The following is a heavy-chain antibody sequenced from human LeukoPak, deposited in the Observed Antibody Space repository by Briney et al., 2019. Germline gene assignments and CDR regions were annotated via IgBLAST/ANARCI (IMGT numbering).Heavy chain of an antibody. J-gene: IGHJ4*02. D-gene: IGHD6-19*01. CDR2: VKGDGRTT. V-gene: IGHV3-74*01. CDR1: GLTFSDFW. Sequence: GGSLRLSCAASGLTFSDFWMHWVRQPPGKGLVWVALVKGDGRTTIYADSVKGRFTISRDNSKNTLYLQMNSLRAEDMAVYYCARGAGYSSGWLDYWGQETLVTVSS. CDR3: ARGAGYSSGWLDY.